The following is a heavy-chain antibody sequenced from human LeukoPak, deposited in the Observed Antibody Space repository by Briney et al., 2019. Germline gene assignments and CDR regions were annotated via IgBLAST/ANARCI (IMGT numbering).Heavy chain of an antibody. CDR3: ARRSVAGATTGYYYDS. D-gene: IGHD1-26*01. J-gene: IGHJ4*02. CDR2: IKQDGSEK. V-gene: IGHV3-7*03. Sequence: GGSLRLSCAASGFTFSSYWMSWVRQAPGKGLEWVANIKQDGSEKYYVDSVKGRFTISRDNAKNSVYLQMSSLRVDDTAFYYCARRSVAGATTGYYYDSWGQGTLVTVSS. CDR1: GFTFSSYW.